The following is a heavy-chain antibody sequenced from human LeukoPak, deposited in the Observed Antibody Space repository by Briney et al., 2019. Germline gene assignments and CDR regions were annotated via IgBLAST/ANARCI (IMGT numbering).Heavy chain of an antibody. D-gene: IGHD3-22*01. CDR2: INPNSGGT. V-gene: IGHV1-2*02. CDR1: GYTFTGYC. CDR3: ARGRDSSGYYRDLKREFDY. Sequence: ASVKVSCKASGYTFTGYCMHWVRQAPGQGLEWMGWINPNSGGTNYAQKFQGRVTMTRDTSISTAYMELSRLRSDDTAVYYCARGRDSSGYYRDLKREFDYWGQGTLVTVSS. J-gene: IGHJ4*02.